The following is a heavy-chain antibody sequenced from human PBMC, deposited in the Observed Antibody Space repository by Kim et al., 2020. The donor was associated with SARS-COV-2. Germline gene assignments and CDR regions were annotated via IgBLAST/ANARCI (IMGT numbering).Heavy chain of an antibody. CDR1: GFTFSRHW. J-gene: IGHJ4*02. V-gene: IGHV3-74*01. CDR2: INNDGSNT. CDR3: VRDSDIDSTTYPPRFDY. Sequence: GGSLRLSCAASGFTFSRHWMHWVRQVPGKGMMWVSRINNDGSNTRYVDSVKGRFTISRDNAMNTLYLQMNSLRAEDTAVYYCVRDSDIDSTTYPPRFDYWGLGALVTVSS. D-gene: IGHD1-26*01.